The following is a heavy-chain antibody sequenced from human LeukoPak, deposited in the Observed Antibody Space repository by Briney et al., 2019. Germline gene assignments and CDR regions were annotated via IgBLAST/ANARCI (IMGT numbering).Heavy chain of an antibody. D-gene: IGHD2-2*02. V-gene: IGHV3-23*01. CDR2: ISGSGGST. CDR1: GFNFNSYA. Sequence: GGSLRLSCSAFGFNFNSYAMNWVRQAPGKGLEWVSAISGSGGSTYYADSVKGRFTISRDNSKNTLYQQMNSLRAEDTAVYYCAKCVVAVPAAIRHFDYWGQGTLVTVSS. CDR3: AKCVVAVPAAIRHFDY. J-gene: IGHJ4*02.